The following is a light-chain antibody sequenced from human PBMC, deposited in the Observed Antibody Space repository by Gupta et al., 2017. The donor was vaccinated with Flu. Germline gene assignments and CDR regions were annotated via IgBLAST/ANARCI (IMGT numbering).Light chain of an antibody. Sequence: DIVMTQSPDYLAVSLGERTTINCKSSQSVLYSSNNKNYLAWYQQKTGQPPKLLISWASTRESGVPDRFSGSGSGTDFTLTISSLQAEDVAVYYCQQYYSTPLTFGGGTKVEIK. CDR3: QQYYSTPLT. J-gene: IGKJ4*01. CDR1: QSVLYSSNNKNY. V-gene: IGKV4-1*01. CDR2: WAS.